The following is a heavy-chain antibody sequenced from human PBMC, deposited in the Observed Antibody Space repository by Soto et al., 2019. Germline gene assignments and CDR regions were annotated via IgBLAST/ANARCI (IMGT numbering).Heavy chain of an antibody. J-gene: IGHJ4*02. CDR1: GGSTSSGGYY. Sequence: QVQLQESGPGLVKPSQTLSLTCSVSGGSTSSGGYYWSWIRQHPGEGLEWIGYIYDSGSTYYNPSLKSRVTVSIDTSKNQFSLMLSSVTAADTAVYYCARGRWELRVGWDCWGQGTLVKVSS. D-gene: IGHD1-26*01. CDR3: ARGRWELRVGWDC. V-gene: IGHV4-31*03. CDR2: IYDSGST.